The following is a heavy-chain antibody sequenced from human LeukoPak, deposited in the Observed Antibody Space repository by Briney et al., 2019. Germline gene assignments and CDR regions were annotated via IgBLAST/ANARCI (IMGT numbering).Heavy chain of an antibody. CDR2: IRSKAYSGTT. CDR3: TRVLSVDYFDY. J-gene: IGHJ4*02. CDR1: GFTFGDYA. Sequence: GGSLRLSCTASGFTFGDYAMSWVRQAPGKGLEWVGFIRSKAYSGTTEYAASVKGRFTISRDDSKSIAYLQMNSLKTEDTAVYYCTRVLSVDYFDYWGQGTLVTVSS. V-gene: IGHV3-49*04.